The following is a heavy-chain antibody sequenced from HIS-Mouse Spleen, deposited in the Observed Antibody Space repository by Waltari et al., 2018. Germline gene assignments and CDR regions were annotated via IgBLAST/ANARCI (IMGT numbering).Heavy chain of an antibody. D-gene: IGHD6-13*01. J-gene: IGHJ2*01. CDR1: GGSISSSRYY. Sequence: QLQLQESGPGLVKPSETLSLTCTVSGGSISSSRYYWGWLRQPPGKGLEGIGSIYYSGSTYYNPSLKSRVTISVDTSKNQFSLKLSSVTAADTAVYYCAREIPYSSSWYDWYFDLWGRGTLVTVSS. CDR3: AREIPYSSSWYDWYFDL. CDR2: IYYSGST. V-gene: IGHV4-39*07.